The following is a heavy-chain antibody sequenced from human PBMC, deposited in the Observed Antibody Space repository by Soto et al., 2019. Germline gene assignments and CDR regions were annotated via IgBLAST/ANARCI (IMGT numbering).Heavy chain of an antibody. D-gene: IGHD2-21*02. CDR3: ARQRTTVVTQAYFDH. Sequence: SETLSLTCTVSGGSISSYYWSWIRQPPGKGLEWIGYIYYSGSTNYNPSLKSRVTISIDTSKNQFSLKLSSVTATDTAVYYCARQRTTVVTQAYFDHWGQGALVTVSS. CDR2: IYYSGST. V-gene: IGHV4-59*08. J-gene: IGHJ4*02. CDR1: GGSISSYY.